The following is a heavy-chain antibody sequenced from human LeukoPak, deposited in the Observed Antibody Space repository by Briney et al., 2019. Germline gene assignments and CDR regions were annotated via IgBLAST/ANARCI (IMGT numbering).Heavy chain of an antibody. Sequence: SQTLSPTCAVSGDSTSSGGYSWNWIRQPPGKGLEWIGNIYQSGNTYNNPSLRSRVTISADRSKNQFSLKLSSVTAADTAVYYCARGDDSSGPEGAFDIWGQGTMVTVSS. J-gene: IGHJ3*02. CDR2: IYQSGNT. CDR3: ARGDDSSGPEGAFDI. CDR1: GDSTSSGGYS. V-gene: IGHV4-30-2*01. D-gene: IGHD3-22*01.